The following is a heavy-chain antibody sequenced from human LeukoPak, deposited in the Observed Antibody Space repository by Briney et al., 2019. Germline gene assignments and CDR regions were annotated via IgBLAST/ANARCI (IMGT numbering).Heavy chain of an antibody. Sequence: PGGSLRLSCAASGLTFSSYSMNWVRQAPGKGLEWVSSITSGSSYMYYADSVKGRFTISRDNAKNSLYLQMNGLRVEDTAVYYCARDRGEYNAYDQNFDYWGQGTLVSVSS. D-gene: IGHD5-12*01. J-gene: IGHJ4*02. CDR3: ARDRGEYNAYDQNFDY. CDR2: ITSGSSYM. CDR1: GLTFSSYS. V-gene: IGHV3-21*01.